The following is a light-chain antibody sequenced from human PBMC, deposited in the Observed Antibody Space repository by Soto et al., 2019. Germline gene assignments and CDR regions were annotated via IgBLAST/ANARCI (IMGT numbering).Light chain of an antibody. V-gene: IGKV3-11*01. CDR2: DAS. CDR3: LQRDAWPRT. CDR1: QSVGTQ. J-gene: IGKJ2*01. Sequence: EVALTQSPGTLYLSPGERATLSCRASQSVGTQLAWYQQRRGQAPRLLIYDASNRATGIPARFSGSGSGTDFTLAIDSLESEDYAIYYWLQRDAWPRTFGQGTKLEIK.